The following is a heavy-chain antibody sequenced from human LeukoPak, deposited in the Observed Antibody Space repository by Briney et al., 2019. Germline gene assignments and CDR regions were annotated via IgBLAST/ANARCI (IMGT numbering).Heavy chain of an antibody. D-gene: IGHD6-19*01. J-gene: IGHJ5*01. CDR3: ARHGRDSSGWLYGFDS. V-gene: IGHV3-49*04. CDR1: GFTFGDYA. CDR2: IRSKAYGGTT. Sequence: GGSLRLSCTASGFTFGDYAMSWVRQAPGKGLEWVGFIRSKAYGGTTEYAASVKGRFTISADKSISTAYLQWSSLKASDTAMYYCARHGRDSSGWLYGFDSWGQGTLVTVSS.